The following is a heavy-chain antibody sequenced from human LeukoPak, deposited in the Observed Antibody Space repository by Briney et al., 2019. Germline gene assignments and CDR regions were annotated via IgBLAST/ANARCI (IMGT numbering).Heavy chain of an antibody. CDR3: ARGMSYGYCSSTSCPYNWFDP. V-gene: IGHV4-4*02. D-gene: IGHD2-2*01. CDR1: GGSISSSNW. CDR2: IYHSGST. J-gene: IGHJ5*02. Sequence: PSGTLSLTCAVSGGSISSSNWWSWVRQPPGKGLEWIGEIYHSGSTNYNPSLKSRVTISVDKSKNQFSLKLSSVTAADTAVYYCARGMSYGYCSSTSCPYNWFDPWGGQGTLVTVSS.